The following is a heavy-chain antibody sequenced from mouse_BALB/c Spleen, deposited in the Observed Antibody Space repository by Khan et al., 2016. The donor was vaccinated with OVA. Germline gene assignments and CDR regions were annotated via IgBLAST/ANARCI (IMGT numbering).Heavy chain of an antibody. Sequence: EVELVESGGGLVKPGGSLKLSCAASGFTFSSYAMSWVRQTPEKRLEWVATISSGGSYTYYPDSVKGRFTISRDNAKNTLYLQMSSLRSEDTAMSYCARHGEVFYFDYWGQGTGLTVSS. J-gene: IGHJ2*03. V-gene: IGHV5-9-3*01. D-gene: IGHD2-14*01. CDR1: GFTFSSYA. CDR2: ISSGGSYT. CDR3: ARHGEVFYFDY.